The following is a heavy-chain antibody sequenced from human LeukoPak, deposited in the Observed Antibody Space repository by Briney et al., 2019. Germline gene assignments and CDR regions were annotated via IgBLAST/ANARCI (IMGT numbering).Heavy chain of an antibody. J-gene: IGHJ3*02. Sequence: GASVKVSCKASGYTFTGYYMHWVRQAPGQGLEWMGRINPNSGGTNYAQKFQGRVTMTRDTSISTAYMELSRLRSDDTAVYYCARDRGSGSYADAFDIWGQGTMVIVSS. CDR1: GYTFTGYY. CDR2: INPNSGGT. CDR3: ARDRGSGSYADAFDI. V-gene: IGHV1-2*06. D-gene: IGHD1-26*01.